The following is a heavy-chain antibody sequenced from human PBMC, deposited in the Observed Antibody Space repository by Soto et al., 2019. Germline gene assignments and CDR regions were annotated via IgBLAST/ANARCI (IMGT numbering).Heavy chain of an antibody. V-gene: IGHV4-61*01. D-gene: IGHD3-3*01. Sequence: PSETLSLTCTVSGGSVSSGSYYWSWIRQPPGKGLEWIGYIYYSGSTNYNPSLKSRVTISVDTSKNQFSLKLSSVTAADTAVYYCARERTSYYDFWSGYYTTYYYYGMDVWGQGTTVTVSS. CDR1: GGSVSSGSYY. CDR2: IYYSGST. J-gene: IGHJ6*02. CDR3: ARERTSYYDFWSGYYTTYYYYGMDV.